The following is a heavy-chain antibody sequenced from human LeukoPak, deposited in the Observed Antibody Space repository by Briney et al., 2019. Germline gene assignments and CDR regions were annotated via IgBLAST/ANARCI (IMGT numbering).Heavy chain of an antibody. V-gene: IGHV3-30-3*01. Sequence: GGSLRLSCAASGFTFSSYAMHWVRQAPGKGLEWVAVISYDGGNKLYAGSVTGRFTISRDNSKNTVFLQMNSLRAEDSAVYFCARGFIGPNDAFDVWGQGTMVTVSS. J-gene: IGHJ3*01. D-gene: IGHD3-16*02. CDR1: GFTFSSYA. CDR3: ARGFIGPNDAFDV. CDR2: ISYDGGNK.